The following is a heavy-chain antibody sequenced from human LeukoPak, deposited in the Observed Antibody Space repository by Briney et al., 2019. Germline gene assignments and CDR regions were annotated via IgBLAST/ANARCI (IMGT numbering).Heavy chain of an antibody. V-gene: IGHV4-39*01. J-gene: IGHJ4*02. CDR3: ARRREDSGWYSDD. CDR1: GGSKSSRSYY. Sequence: PSETLSLTCTVSGGSKSSRSYYWGWIRQPPGKGLEWIGSIYYSGSTYYNPSLKSRVTISVDTSKNQFSLKLSSVTAADTAVYYCARRREDSGWYSDDWGQGTLVTVSS. CDR2: IYYSGST. D-gene: IGHD6-19*01.